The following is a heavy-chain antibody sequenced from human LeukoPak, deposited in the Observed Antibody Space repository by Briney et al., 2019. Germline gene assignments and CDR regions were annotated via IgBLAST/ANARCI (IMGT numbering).Heavy chain of an antibody. V-gene: IGHV4-34*01. D-gene: IGHD1-26*01. CDR2: INHSGST. CDR1: GGSFSGYY. CDR3: ARGEWELLLGVYYYYYMDV. J-gene: IGHJ6*03. Sequence: PSETLSLTCAVYGGSFSGYYWSWIRQPPGKGLEWIGEINHSGSTNYNPSLKSRVTISVDTSKNQFSLKLSSVTAADTAVYYCARGEWELLLGVYYYYYMDVWGKGTTVTVSS.